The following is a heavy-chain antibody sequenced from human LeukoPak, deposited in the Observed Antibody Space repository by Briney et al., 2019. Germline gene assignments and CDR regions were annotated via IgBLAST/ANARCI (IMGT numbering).Heavy chain of an antibody. D-gene: IGHD3-9*01. V-gene: IGHV4-4*07. CDR2: IYISGST. J-gene: IGHJ5*02. Sequence: SETLSLTCTVSGGSISSYYWSWIRQPAGKGLEWIGRIYISGSTNYNPSLKSRVTMSVDTSKNQFSLKLSSVTAADTAVYYCARDSGGLVLTGYYSIWFDPWGQGTLVTVSS. CDR3: ARDSGGLVLTGYYSIWFDP. CDR1: GGSISSYY.